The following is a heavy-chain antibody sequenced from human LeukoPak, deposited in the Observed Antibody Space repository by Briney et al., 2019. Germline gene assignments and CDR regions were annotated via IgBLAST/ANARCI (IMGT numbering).Heavy chain of an antibody. CDR2: ISPDSGVT. J-gene: IGHJ4*02. CDR3: ARVGKGYSQYYFDY. Sequence: GASVKVSCKASVYTFTDYYIHWVRQAPGQGLECMGWISPDSGVTNYAQKFQGRVTMTRDTSISTAYMELSRLTSDDTAVYYCARVGKGYSQYYFDYWGQGTLVTVSS. D-gene: IGHD4-23*01. V-gene: IGHV1-2*02. CDR1: VYTFTDYY.